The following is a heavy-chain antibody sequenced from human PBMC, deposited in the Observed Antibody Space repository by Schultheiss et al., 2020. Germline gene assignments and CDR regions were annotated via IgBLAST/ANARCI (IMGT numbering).Heavy chain of an antibody. D-gene: IGHD6-13*01. CDR3: TTDRGQQLVVDYYYYGMDV. CDR2: IKQDGSEK. CDR1: GFTFSSYS. V-gene: IGHV3-7*03. Sequence: GESLKISCAASGFTFSSYSMNWVRQAPGKGLEWVANIKQDGSEKYYVDSVKGRFTISRDNSKNTLYLQMNSLKTEDTAVYYCTTDRGQQLVVDYYYYGMDVWGQGTTVTVSS. J-gene: IGHJ6*02.